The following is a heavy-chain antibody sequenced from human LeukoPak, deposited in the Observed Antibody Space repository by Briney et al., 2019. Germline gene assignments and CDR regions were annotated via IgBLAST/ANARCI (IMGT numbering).Heavy chain of an antibody. J-gene: IGHJ4*02. V-gene: IGHV3-64*02. CDR3: ARVGDNNFFDY. Sequence: GGSLRLSCAASGFTFSSYSMHWVRQAPGKGLEYVSAINDRGGRTYYAESVEGRFTISRDSSKNTMYLQMGSLRVDDMAVYYCARVGDNNFFDYWGQGTLVTVSS. CDR2: INDRGGRT. D-gene: IGHD2-21*02. CDR1: GFTFSSYS.